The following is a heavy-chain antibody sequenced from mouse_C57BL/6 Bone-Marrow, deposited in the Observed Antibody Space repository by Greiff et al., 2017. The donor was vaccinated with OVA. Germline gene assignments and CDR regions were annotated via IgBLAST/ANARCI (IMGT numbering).Heavy chain of an antibody. V-gene: IGHV2-2*01. CDR1: GFSLTSYG. Sequence: VQLQQSGPGLVQPSQSLSITCTVSGFSLTSYGVHWVRQSPGKGLEWLGVLWSGGSTDYNAAFISRLSISKDNSKSQVFFKMNSLQADDTAIYYCARNSYGNSFAYWGQGTLVTVSA. J-gene: IGHJ3*01. CDR3: ARNSYGNSFAY. D-gene: IGHD2-10*02. CDR2: LWSGGST.